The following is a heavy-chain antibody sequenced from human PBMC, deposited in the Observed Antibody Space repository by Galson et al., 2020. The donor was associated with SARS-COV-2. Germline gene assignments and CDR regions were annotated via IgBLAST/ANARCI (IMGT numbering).Heavy chain of an antibody. CDR1: GFTFDDYT. V-gene: IGHV3-43*01. CDR2: ISWDGGST. J-gene: IGHJ4*02. Sequence: GGSLRLSCAASGFTFDDYTMHWVRQAPGKGLEWVSLISWDGGSTYYADSVKGRFTISRDNSKNSLYLQMNSLRTEDTALYYCAKDQTPPSGCLDYWGQGTLVTVSS. D-gene: IGHD3-3*01. CDR3: AKDQTPPSGCLDY.